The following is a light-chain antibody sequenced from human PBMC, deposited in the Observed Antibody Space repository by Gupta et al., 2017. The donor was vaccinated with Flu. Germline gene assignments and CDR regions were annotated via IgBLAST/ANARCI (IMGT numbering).Light chain of an antibody. CDR1: QSLLHSNGYNY. CDR3: IQDLPTDT. J-gene: IGKJ2*01. V-gene: IGKV2-28*01. Sequence: EIVLTQSPLFLPVTPGEPASISCRSSQSLLHSNGYNYLDWYLQRPGQSPQLLIYVGSKRAYGGTDRFSGSGEGTDFTLKSSRGEAEDGGGYYFIQDLPTDTFGQGTKLEIK. CDR2: VGS.